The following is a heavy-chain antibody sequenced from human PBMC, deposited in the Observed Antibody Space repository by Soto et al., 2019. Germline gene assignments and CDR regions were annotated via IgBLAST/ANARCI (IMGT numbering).Heavy chain of an antibody. CDR3: AKVSRWGAAAGMGLSDY. CDR1: GFTFSSYA. V-gene: IGHV3-23*01. Sequence: GGSLRLSCAASGFTFSSYAMSWVRQAPGKGLEWVSAISGSGGSTYYADSVKGRFTISRDNSKNTLYLQMNSLRAEDTAVYYCAKVSRWGAAAGMGLSDYWGQGTLVTVSS. CDR2: ISGSGGST. J-gene: IGHJ4*02. D-gene: IGHD6-13*01.